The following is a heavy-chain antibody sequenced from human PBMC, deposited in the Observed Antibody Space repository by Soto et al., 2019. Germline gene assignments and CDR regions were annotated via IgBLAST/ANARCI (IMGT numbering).Heavy chain of an antibody. CDR1: GGSISSSSYY. J-gene: IGHJ5*02. CDR3: ARHKMVRGVIGHKNNWFDP. CDR2: IYYSGST. D-gene: IGHD3-10*01. V-gene: IGHV4-39*01. Sequence: SETLSLTCTVSGGSISSSSYYWGWIRQPPGKGLEWIGSIYYSGSTYYNPSLKSRVTISVDTSKNQFSLKLSSVTAADTAVYYCARHKMVRGVIGHKNNWFDPWGQGTLVTVSS.